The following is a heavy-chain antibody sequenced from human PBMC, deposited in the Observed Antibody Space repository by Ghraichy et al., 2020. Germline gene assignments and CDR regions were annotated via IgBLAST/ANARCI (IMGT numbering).Heavy chain of an antibody. CDR1: GFTFSSYS. CDR2: ISSSSSTI. V-gene: IGHV3-48*02. CDR3: ARDVDYYELNWFDP. J-gene: IGHJ5*02. D-gene: IGHD3-22*01. Sequence: GGSLRLSCAASGFTFSSYSMNWVRQAPGKGLEWVSYISSSSSTIYYADSVKGRFTISRDNAKNSLYLQMNSLRDEDTAVYYCARDVDYYELNWFDPWGQGTLVTVSS.